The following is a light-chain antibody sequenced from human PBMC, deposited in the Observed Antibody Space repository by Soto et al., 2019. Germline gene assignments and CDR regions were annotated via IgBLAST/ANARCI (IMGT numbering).Light chain of an antibody. CDR3: AAWDDSLNGLVV. CDR1: SSNIGSNT. J-gene: IGLJ2*01. V-gene: IGLV1-44*01. CDR2: SNN. Sequence: QSVLTQPPSASGTPGQRVTISCSGSSSNIGSNTVNWYQQLPGTDPKLLIYSNNQRPSGVPDRFSGSKSGTSASLAIRGLQSEDEADYYCAAWDDSLNGLVVFGGGTKLTVL.